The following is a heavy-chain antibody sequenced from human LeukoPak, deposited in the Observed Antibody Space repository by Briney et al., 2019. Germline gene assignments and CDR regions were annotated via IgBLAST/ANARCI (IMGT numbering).Heavy chain of an antibody. CDR1: GFTFSSYS. CDR3: ARDSGYSYGYSYFDY. V-gene: IGHV3-21*01. J-gene: IGHJ4*02. D-gene: IGHD5-18*01. Sequence: GGSLRLSCAASGFTFSSYSMNWVRQAPGKGLEWVSSISSSSSYIYYADSVKGRFTISRDNAKNSLYLQMNSLRAEDTAVYYCARDSGYSYGYSYFDYWGQGTLVTVSS. CDR2: ISSSSSYI.